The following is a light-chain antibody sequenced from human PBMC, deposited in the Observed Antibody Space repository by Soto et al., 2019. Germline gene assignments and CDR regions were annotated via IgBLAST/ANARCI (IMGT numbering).Light chain of an antibody. J-gene: IGKJ5*01. V-gene: IGKV3-15*01. CDR1: QSVNNY. CDR2: GAS. CDR3: QQYTDWPTT. Sequence: EIVLTQSPATMSLSPGERSTLSCMAIQSVNNYLAWYRQKPGQAPRLLIYGASTRATGIPARFSGSGSETDFTLTISSLQSEDFAIYHCQQYTDWPTTFGQGTRLEIK.